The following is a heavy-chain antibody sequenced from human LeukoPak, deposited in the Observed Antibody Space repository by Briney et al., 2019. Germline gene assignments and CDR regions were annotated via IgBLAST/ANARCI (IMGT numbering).Heavy chain of an antibody. V-gene: IGHV1-2*02. D-gene: IGHD3-22*01. J-gene: IGHJ1*01. CDR2: INPNSGGT. CDR3: ARAPYESSGYTSFQH. CDR1: GYTFTGYY. Sequence: ASVKVSCKASGYTFTGYYMHWVRQAPGQGLEWMGWINPNSGGTNYAQKFQGRVTMTRDTSTSTVYMELSSLRSEDTAVYYCARAPYESSGYTSFQHWGQGTLVTVSS.